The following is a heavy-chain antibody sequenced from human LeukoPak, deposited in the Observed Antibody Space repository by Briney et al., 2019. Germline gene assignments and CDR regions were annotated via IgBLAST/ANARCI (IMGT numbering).Heavy chain of an antibody. CDR2: INHRGST. V-gene: IGHV4-34*01. J-gene: IGHJ4*02. Sequence: SETLSLTCVVYGGSFSGYYWSWIRQSPGKGLEWIGEINHRGSTNYNPSLKRRVTISLDTSKNQFSLKLSSVTAADTAVYYCARQTGSGLFILPGGQGTLVTVSS. CDR3: ARQTGSGLFILP. D-gene: IGHD3/OR15-3a*01. CDR1: GGSFSGYY.